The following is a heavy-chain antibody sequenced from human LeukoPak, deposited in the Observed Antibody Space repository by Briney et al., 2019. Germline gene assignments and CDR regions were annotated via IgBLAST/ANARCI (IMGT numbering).Heavy chain of an antibody. CDR3: VRASVDSGGAFDV. CDR2: IYYSGST. CDR1: GGSISSYY. Sequence: SETLSLTCTVSGGSISSYYWSWIRQPPGKGLEWIGYIYYSGSTNYNPSLESRVTTSRDTPKNQFSLTLSSMTAADTATYYCVRASVDSGGAFDVWGQGTVVTVSS. J-gene: IGHJ3*01. V-gene: IGHV4-59*01. D-gene: IGHD5-12*01.